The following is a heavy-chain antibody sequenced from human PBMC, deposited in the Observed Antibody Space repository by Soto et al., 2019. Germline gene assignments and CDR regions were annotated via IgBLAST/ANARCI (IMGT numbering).Heavy chain of an antibody. J-gene: IGHJ4*02. CDR3: AKDLTTVTTFFDY. V-gene: IGHV3-30*18. D-gene: IGHD4-17*01. CDR1: GFTFSSYG. CDR2: ISYDGSNK. Sequence: QVQLVESGGGVVQPGRSLRLSCAASGFTFSSYGMHWVRQAPGKGLEWVAVISYDGSNKYYADSVKGRFTISRDHSKNTLYLQMNSLRAEDTAVYYCAKDLTTVTTFFDYWGQGTLVTVSS.